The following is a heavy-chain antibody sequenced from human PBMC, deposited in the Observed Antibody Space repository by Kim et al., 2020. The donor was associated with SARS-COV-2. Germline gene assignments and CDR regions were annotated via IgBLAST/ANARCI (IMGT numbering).Heavy chain of an antibody. CDR1: GFTFSSYA. Sequence: GGSLRLSCAASGFTFSSYAMSWVRQAPGKGLEWVSAISGSGGSTYYADSVKGRFTISRDNSKNTLYLQMNSLRAEDTAVYYCAKSPSYYYDSSGSKNHFDYWGQGTLVTVSS. V-gene: IGHV3-23*01. CDR3: AKSPSYYYDSSGSKNHFDY. J-gene: IGHJ4*02. D-gene: IGHD3-22*01. CDR2: ISGSGGST.